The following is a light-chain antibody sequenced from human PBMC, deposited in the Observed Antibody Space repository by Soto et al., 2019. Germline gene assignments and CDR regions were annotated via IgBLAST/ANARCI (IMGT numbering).Light chain of an antibody. Sequence: DIQMTQSPSSLSASVGDRVTITCQASQDITSYLNWHQHKPGKPPKLLIYDAAILEAGVPPRFSGSGSGTDFPLSISGLQPEDVATYYCQHCDYLPIFGPGTTVDFK. J-gene: IGKJ3*01. V-gene: IGKV1-33*01. CDR3: QHCDYLPI. CDR1: QDITSY. CDR2: DAA.